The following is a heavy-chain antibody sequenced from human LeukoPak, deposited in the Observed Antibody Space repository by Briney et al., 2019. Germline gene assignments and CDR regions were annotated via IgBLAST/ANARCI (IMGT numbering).Heavy chain of an antibody. CDR3: ARDGQHYYYYYYMDV. V-gene: IGHV1-2*02. J-gene: IGHJ6*03. CDR1: GYTFTGYY. D-gene: IGHD2-2*01. Sequence: VASVKVSCKASGYTFTGYYMHWVRQAPGQGLGWMGWINPNSGGTNYAQKFQGRVTMTRDTSISTAYMELSRLRSDDTAVYYCARDGQHYYYYYYMDVWGKGTTVTVSS. CDR2: INPNSGGT.